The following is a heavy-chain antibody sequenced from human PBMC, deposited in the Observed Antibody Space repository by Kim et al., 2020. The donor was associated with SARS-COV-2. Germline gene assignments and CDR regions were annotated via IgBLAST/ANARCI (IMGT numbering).Heavy chain of an antibody. J-gene: IGHJ4*02. Sequence: GGSLRLSCAASGFTFSSYWMHWVRQAPGKGLVWVSRINSDGSSTSYADSVKGRFTISRDNAKNTLYLQMNSLRAEDTAVYYCARVVGATLGDFDYWGQGTLVTVSS. D-gene: IGHD1-26*01. CDR2: INSDGSST. CDR1: GFTFSSYW. CDR3: ARVVGATLGDFDY. V-gene: IGHV3-74*01.